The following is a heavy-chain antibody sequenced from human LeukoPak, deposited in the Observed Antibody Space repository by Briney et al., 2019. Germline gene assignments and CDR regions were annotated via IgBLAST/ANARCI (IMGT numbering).Heavy chain of an antibody. D-gene: IGHD2-15*01. V-gene: IGHV4-39*02. CDR1: GGSISSSSYF. J-gene: IGHJ5*02. Sequence: KPAGTLSLTCTVSGGSISSSSYFWGWIRQPPGKGLEWIVTIHYSGSTYYNPSLKSRVTISVDTSKNQLSLKLSSVTAADTAVYYCAREPRYCSGGSCAFDPWGQGTLVTVSS. CDR3: AREPRYCSGGSCAFDP. CDR2: IHYSGST.